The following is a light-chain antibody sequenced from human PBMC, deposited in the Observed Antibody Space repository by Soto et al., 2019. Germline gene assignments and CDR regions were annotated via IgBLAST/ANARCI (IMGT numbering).Light chain of an antibody. CDR2: DAS. J-gene: IGKJ4*01. CDR3: QQYNSHDDIA. CDR1: QSITSW. V-gene: IGKV1-5*01. Sequence: DIQITQSPSTLSASVGDRVTITCRASQSITSWLAWHQQKPGKAPNLLIYDASSLQSGVPSRFSGSGSGTEFTLTISSLQPDDSATYYCQQYNSHDDIAFGRGTKVEIK.